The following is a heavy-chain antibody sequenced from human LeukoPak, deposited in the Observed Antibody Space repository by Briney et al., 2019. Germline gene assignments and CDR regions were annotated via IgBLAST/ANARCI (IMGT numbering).Heavy chain of an antibody. J-gene: IGHJ4*02. CDR2: INHSGST. D-gene: IGHD5-18*01. CDR3: ASNSYGFCFDS. Sequence: SETLSLTCAVYGGSFSGYYWSWIRQPPGKGLEWVGEINHSGSTNYNPSLKSPVTISVDTSKNQFSLKLSSVTAADTAVYYCASNSYGFCFDSWGQGTLVTVSS. CDR1: GGSFSGYY. V-gene: IGHV4-34*01.